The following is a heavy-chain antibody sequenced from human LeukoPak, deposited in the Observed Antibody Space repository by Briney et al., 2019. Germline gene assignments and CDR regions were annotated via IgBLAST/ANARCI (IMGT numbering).Heavy chain of an antibody. V-gene: IGHV3-7*01. D-gene: IGHD1-26*01. Sequence: PGGSLRLSCAASGFTFTNSWMAWVRQAPGKGLEWVANIKQDGSTKHYMDSLKGRFTIPRDNPKNSVYLQMNSLRADDTANYYCARDTDGSLDYWGQGILVTVAS. CDR2: IKQDGSTK. CDR3: ARDTDGSLDY. J-gene: IGHJ4*02. CDR1: GFTFTNSW.